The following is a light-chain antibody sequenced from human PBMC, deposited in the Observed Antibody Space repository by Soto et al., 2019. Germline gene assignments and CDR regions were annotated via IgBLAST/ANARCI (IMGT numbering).Light chain of an antibody. V-gene: IGKV1-5*03. CDR3: QQYNSYPLT. J-gene: IGKJ4*01. Sequence: DIQRSKDSSILSGSVGDRITISCRASQTIRSWLAWYQQKPEKAPKLLIYEASTLQSGVPSRFSGSGSGTDFTLTISSLQPEDFATYYCQQYNSYPLTFGRGTKVDI. CDR2: EAS. CDR1: QTIRSW.